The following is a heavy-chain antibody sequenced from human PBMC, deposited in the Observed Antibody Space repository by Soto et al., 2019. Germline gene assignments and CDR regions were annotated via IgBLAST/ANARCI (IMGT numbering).Heavy chain of an antibody. CDR3: ASGTNGAFFVY. J-gene: IGHJ4*02. CDR2: ISSRSSTI. V-gene: IGHV3-11*01. D-gene: IGHD2-8*01. CDR1: GFTFSDYY. Sequence: QVQLVESGGGLVKPGWSLRLSCAASGFTFSDYYMSWIRQAPGKGLEWVSYISSRSSTIFYADSVKGRFTISRDNVKNSLDLQMNSLRAEDTAVYYCASGTNGAFFVYWGQGILVTVSS.